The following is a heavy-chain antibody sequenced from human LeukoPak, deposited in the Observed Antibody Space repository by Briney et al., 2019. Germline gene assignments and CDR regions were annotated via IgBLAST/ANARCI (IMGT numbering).Heavy chain of an antibody. CDR2: IYYSGST. J-gene: IGHJ4*02. D-gene: IGHD3-10*01. Sequence: PSETLSLTCTVSGGSISSGGYYWSWIRQHPGKGLEWIGYIYYSGSTYYNPSLKSRVTISVDTSKNQFSLKLSSVTAADTAVYYCARAVVGFGELFFDYWGQGTLVTVSS. CDR3: ARAVVGFGELFFDY. V-gene: IGHV4-31*03. CDR1: GGSISSGGYY.